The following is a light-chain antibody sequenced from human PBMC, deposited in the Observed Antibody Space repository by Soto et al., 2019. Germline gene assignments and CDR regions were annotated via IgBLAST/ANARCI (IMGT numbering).Light chain of an antibody. CDR3: LLFYSGARV. CDR2: DTS. CDR1: TGAVTSGHF. J-gene: IGLJ3*02. Sequence: QAVVTQEPSLTVSPGGTVTLTCGSSTGAVTSGHFPYWFQQKPGQAPKTLVYDTSNKHSWTPGRFSGSLLGGKAALTLSGAQPEDEAEYYCLLFYSGARVFGGGTKLTVL. V-gene: IGLV7-46*01.